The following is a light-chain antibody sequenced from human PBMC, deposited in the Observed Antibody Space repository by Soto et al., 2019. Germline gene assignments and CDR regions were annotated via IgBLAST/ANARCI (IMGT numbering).Light chain of an antibody. Sequence: SVLTQPASVSGSPGQSITISCTGTSSDVGGYNYVSWYQQHPGKAPKLMIYEVSNRPSGVSNRFSGSKSGTSASLAISGLQPEDEADYYCAAWDDSLNALFGTGTKVTV. CDR2: EVS. V-gene: IGLV2-14*01. CDR3: AAWDDSLNAL. CDR1: SSDVGGYNY. J-gene: IGLJ1*01.